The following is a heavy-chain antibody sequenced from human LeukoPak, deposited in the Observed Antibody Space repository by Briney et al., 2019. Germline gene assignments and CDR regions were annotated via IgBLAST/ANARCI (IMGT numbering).Heavy chain of an antibody. J-gene: IGHJ3*02. Sequence: SETLSLTCTVSGGSISSYYWSWIRQPPGKGLEWIGYIYYSGSTNYNPPLKSRVTISVDTSKNQFSLKLSSVTAADTAVYYCASITIFGVVRAFDIWGKGQWSPSLQ. CDR2: IYYSGST. CDR3: ASITIFGVVRAFDI. V-gene: IGHV4-59*01. CDR1: GGSISSYY. D-gene: IGHD3-3*01.